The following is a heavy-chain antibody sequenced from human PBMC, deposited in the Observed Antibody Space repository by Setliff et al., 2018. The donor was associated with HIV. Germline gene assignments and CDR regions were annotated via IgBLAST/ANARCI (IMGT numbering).Heavy chain of an antibody. V-gene: IGHV3-33*06. CDR3: AKSGVRPHPSHDYYYYGMDV. D-gene: IGHD1-1*01. CDR2: IWYDGSNK. Sequence: PGGSLRLACAAPGFTFSSYGMHWVRQAPGKGLEWVAVIWYDGSNKYYADSVKGRSTISRDNSKNMLYLQMDSLRAEDTAVYYCAKSGVRPHPSHDYYYYGMDVWGQGTTVTVSS. J-gene: IGHJ6*02. CDR1: GFTFSSYG.